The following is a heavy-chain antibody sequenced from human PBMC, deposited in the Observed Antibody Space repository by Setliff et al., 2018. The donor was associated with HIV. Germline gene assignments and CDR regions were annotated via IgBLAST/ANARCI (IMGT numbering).Heavy chain of an antibody. CDR3: ARGSGRFCSGGRCSAFDY. V-gene: IGHV4-38-2*01. CDR2: IYQTGTT. Sequence: SETLSLTCAVSGFSINSGYYWGWIRQPPGKGLEWIGSIYQTGTTYYNPSLKSRVTISVDTSQNQFSLRLSSVTAADTAVYYCARGSGRFCSGGRCSAFDYWGQGTQVTVPQ. J-gene: IGHJ4*02. D-gene: IGHD2-15*01. CDR1: GFSINSGYY.